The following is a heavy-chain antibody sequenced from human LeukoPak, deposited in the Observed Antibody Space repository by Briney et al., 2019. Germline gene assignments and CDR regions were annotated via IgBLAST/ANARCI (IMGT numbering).Heavy chain of an antibody. CDR1: GVSISSYY. Sequence: SETLSLTCTVSGVSISSYYWSWIRQPAGKGLEWIGRIHTSGSTKYNPSLMSRVTMSVDTSKNQFSLKVSSVTAADTAVYYCARDRYYYGSGSYHTRLYYFDYWGQGTLVTVSS. V-gene: IGHV4-4*07. CDR3: ARDRYYYGSGSYHTRLYYFDY. J-gene: IGHJ4*02. CDR2: IHTSGST. D-gene: IGHD3-10*01.